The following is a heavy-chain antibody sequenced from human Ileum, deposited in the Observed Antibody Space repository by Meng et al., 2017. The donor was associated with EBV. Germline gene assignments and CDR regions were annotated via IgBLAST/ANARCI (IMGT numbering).Heavy chain of an antibody. J-gene: IGHJ4*02. V-gene: IGHV4-61*01. CDR3: ARERGGGDRGIQ. CDR2: MSYTGST. D-gene: IGHD2-21*02. Sequence: LMESAPDLVNPPDPLSLTLCVSYGSGSGYCYYWPWIRQPPGKGLEWIGYMSYTGSTNYKSTLKSRVTISVDKSKNQFSLKLSSVTAADTAVYYCARERGGGDRGIQWGQGTLVTVSS. CDR1: YGSGSGYCYY.